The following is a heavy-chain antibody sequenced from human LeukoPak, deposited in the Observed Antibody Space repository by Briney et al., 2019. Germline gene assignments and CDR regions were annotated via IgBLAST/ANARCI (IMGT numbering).Heavy chain of an antibody. J-gene: IGHJ6*03. V-gene: IGHV4-39*01. CDR3: AGLDYYYYMDV. CDR1: GGSISSSSYY. CDR2: IYHSGST. D-gene: IGHD3-16*01. Sequence: SETLSLTCTVSGGSISSSSYYWGWIRQPPGKGLEWIGSIYHSGSTYYNPSLKSRVTISVDTSKNQFSLKLSSVTAADTAVFYCAGLDYYYYMDVWGKGTTVTVSS.